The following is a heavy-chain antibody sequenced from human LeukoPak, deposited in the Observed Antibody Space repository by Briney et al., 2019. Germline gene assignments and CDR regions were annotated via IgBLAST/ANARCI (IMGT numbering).Heavy chain of an antibody. CDR2: INRSGRT. CDR1: GGSFSVYF. J-gene: IGHJ4*02. Sequence: SETLSLTCAVNGGSFSVYFWTWIRQPPGKGLEWIGEINRSGRTNYNPSLKSRVAISLDTSKNQFSLKLSSVAAADTAVYYCARGYGGYLDYWGQGTLVTVSS. CDR3: ARGYGGYLDY. V-gene: IGHV4-34*01. D-gene: IGHD1-1*01.